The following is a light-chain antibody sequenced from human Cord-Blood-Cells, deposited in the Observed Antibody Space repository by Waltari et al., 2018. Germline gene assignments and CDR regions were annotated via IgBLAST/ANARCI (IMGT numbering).Light chain of an antibody. Sequence: SSELTHYPAVSVALGQTVRITRAGDSLRSYHASLYQQKPGHAPVLVIYGKNNRPSGIPDRFSGSSSGNTASLTITGAQAEDEADYYCNSRDSSGNHLVFGTGTKVTVL. J-gene: IGLJ1*01. CDR2: GKN. V-gene: IGLV3-19*01. CDR1: SLRSYH. CDR3: NSRDSSGNHLV.